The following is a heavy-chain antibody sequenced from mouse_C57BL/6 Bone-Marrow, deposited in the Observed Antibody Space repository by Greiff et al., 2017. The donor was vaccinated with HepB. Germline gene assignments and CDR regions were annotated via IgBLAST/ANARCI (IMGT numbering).Heavy chain of an antibody. CDR2: ISNLAYSI. J-gene: IGHJ1*03. CDR1: GFTFSDYG. D-gene: IGHD2-1*01. Sequence: EVQLVESGGGLVQPGGSLKLSCAASGFTFSDYGMAWVRQAPRKGPEWVAFISNLAYSIYYADTVTGRFTISRENAKNTLYLEMSSLRSEDTAMYYCARREGNYRYFDVWGTGTTVTVSS. V-gene: IGHV5-15*01. CDR3: ARREGNYRYFDV.